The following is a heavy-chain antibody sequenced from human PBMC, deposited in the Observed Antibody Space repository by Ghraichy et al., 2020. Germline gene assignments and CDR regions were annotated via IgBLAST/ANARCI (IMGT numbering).Heavy chain of an antibody. CDR1: GGSFSGYY. CDR2: INHSGSA. V-gene: IGHV4-34*01. CDR3: ARRQGIEAAGTDY. Sequence: SETLSLTCAVYGGSFSGYYWSWIRQPPGKGLEWIGEINHSGSANYNPSLKSRLTISVDTSKSQFSLKLSSVTAADTAVYYCARRQGIEAAGTDYWGQGTLVTVSS. J-gene: IGHJ4*02. D-gene: IGHD6-13*01.